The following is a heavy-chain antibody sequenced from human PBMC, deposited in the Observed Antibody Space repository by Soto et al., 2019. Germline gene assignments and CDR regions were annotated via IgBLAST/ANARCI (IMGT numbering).Heavy chain of an antibody. J-gene: IGHJ4*02. CDR2: INPSRGLT. Sequence: QVQLVQSGAEVKPPGASVNVSCKASGYIFTNYYIHWVRQTPGQGPEWIGVINPSRGLTTYSQRFQGRVSMTRDTSTTTVYMELSSLRAEDTATYCWAGDGVPIAGGSGYFDYWGPGTEVTVSS. V-gene: IGHV1-46*01. CDR1: GYIFTNYY. D-gene: IGHD6-19*01. CDR3: AGDGVPIAGGSGYFDY.